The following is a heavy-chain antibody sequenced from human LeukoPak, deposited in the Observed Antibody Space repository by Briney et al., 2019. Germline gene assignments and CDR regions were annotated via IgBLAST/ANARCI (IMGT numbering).Heavy chain of an antibody. CDR1: RFTFSSYS. CDR3: ARDYYDSSGYLFDY. D-gene: IGHD3-22*01. Sequence: GGSLRLSCAASRFTFSSYSMNWVRQAPGKGLEWVSSISSSSSYIYYADSVKGRFAICRDNAKNSLYLQMNSLRAEDTAVYYCARDYYDSSGYLFDYWGQGTLVTVSS. CDR2: ISSSSSYI. V-gene: IGHV3-21*01. J-gene: IGHJ4*02.